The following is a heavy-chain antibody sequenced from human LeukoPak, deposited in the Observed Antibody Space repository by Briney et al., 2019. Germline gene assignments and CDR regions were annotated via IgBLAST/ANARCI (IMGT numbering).Heavy chain of an antibody. D-gene: IGHD2-15*01. CDR3: AKVSHIVVVVE. CDR2: IRYDGSNK. CDR1: GFTFSSYE. Sequence: GGSLRLSCAASGFTFSSYEMNWVRQAPGKGLEWVAFIRYDGSNKYYADSVKGRFTISRDNSKNTLYLQMNSLRAEDTAVYYCAKVSHIVVVVEWGQGTLVTVSS. V-gene: IGHV3-30*02. J-gene: IGHJ4*02.